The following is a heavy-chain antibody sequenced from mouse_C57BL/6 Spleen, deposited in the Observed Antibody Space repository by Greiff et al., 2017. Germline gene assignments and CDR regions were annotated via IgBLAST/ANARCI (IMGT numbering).Heavy chain of an antibody. D-gene: IGHD1-1*01. CDR1: GFTFSDYY. V-gene: IGHV5-12*01. CDR2: ISNGGGST. J-gene: IGHJ4*01. CDR3: ARGEDYGLYYYAMDY. Sequence: EVKLVESGGGLVQPGGSLKLSCAASGFTFSDYYMYWVRQTPEKRLEWVAYISNGGGSTYYPDTVKGRFPISRENAKNTLYLQKSRLKCEDTAMYYCARGEDYGLYYYAMDYWGQGTSGTVAS.